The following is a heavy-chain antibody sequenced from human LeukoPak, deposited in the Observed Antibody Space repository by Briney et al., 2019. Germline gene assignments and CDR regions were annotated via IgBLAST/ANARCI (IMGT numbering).Heavy chain of an antibody. V-gene: IGHV4-59*01. D-gene: IGHD1-1*01. CDR1: GGSISSYY. Sequence: SETLSLTCTVSGGSISSYYWSWIRQPPGKGLEWIGYIYYSGSINYNPSLKSRVTISVDTPKNQFSLKLNSVTAADTAVYYCARGERLGGDYWGQGALVTVSS. CDR2: IYYSGSI. J-gene: IGHJ4*02. CDR3: ARGERLGGDY.